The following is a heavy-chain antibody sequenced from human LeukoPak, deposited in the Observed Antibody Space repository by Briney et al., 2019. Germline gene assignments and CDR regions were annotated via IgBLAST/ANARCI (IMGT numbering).Heavy chain of an antibody. V-gene: IGHV1-2*02. CDR3: ARSPRGSSTSCYTCSYYYYGMDV. D-gene: IGHD2-2*02. CDR2: INPNSGGT. J-gene: IGHJ6*02. CDR1: GYTFTGYY. Sequence: ASVKVSCKASGYTFTGYYMHWVRQAPGQGLEWMGWINPNSGGTNYAQKFQGRVTMTRDTSISTAYMELSRLRSDDTAVYYCARSPRGSSTSCYTCSYYYYGMDVWGQGTTVTVSS.